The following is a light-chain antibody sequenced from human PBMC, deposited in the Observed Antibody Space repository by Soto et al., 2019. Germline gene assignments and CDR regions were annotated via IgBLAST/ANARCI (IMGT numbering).Light chain of an antibody. CDR1: QSVSSSY. V-gene: IGKV3-20*01. CDR2: GAS. J-gene: IGKJ5*01. Sequence: EIVLTQSPGTLSLSPGERATLSCRASQSVSSSYLAWYQQKPGQAPRLLIYGASSRATGIPDRFRGSESGTDFTLTISRLEPEDFAVYYCQQYGSSPPITFGQGTRLEIK. CDR3: QQYGSSPPIT.